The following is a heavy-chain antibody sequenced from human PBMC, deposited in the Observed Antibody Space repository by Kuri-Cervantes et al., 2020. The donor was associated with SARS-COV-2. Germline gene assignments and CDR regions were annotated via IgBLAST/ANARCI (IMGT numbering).Heavy chain of an antibody. J-gene: IGHJ4*02. CDR3: VSRAVEGVDY. CDR1: GGTFSSYA. V-gene: IGHV1-69*13. D-gene: IGHD5-24*01. CDR2: IIPIFGTA. Sequence: SVKVSCKASGGTFSSYAISWVRQAPGQGLEWMGGIIPIFGTANYAQKFQGRVTITADESTSTAYMELSSLRSEDTAVYYCVSRAVEGVDYWGQGTLVTVSS.